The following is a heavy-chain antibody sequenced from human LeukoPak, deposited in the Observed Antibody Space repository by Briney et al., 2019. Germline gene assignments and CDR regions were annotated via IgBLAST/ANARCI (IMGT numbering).Heavy chain of an antibody. Sequence: SETLSLTCTVSGGSISSSSYYWGWIRQPPGKGLEWIGSIYYSGSSYYNPSLKSRVTISVDTSKNQFSLKLSSVTAADTAVYYCAREDRKQWLVLHRDAFDIWGQGTMVTVSS. V-gene: IGHV4-39*07. CDR1: GGSISSSSYY. CDR2: IYYSGSS. J-gene: IGHJ3*02. CDR3: AREDRKQWLVLHRDAFDI. D-gene: IGHD6-19*01.